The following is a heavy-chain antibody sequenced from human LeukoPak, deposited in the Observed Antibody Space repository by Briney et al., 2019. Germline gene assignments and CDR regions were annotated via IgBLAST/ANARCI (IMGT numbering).Heavy chain of an antibody. CDR3: ARHTGVNTWFDP. D-gene: IGHD2-8*01. J-gene: IGHJ5*02. CDR2: ISGSGDST. CDR1: GFTFSSYA. V-gene: IGHV3-23*01. Sequence: GGSLRLSCAASGFTFSSYAMNWVRQAPGKGLEWVSTISGSGDSTYYADSVKGRFTIARDNSKNTLYLQMNSLRAEDTAVYYCARHTGVNTWFDPWGQGTLVTVSS.